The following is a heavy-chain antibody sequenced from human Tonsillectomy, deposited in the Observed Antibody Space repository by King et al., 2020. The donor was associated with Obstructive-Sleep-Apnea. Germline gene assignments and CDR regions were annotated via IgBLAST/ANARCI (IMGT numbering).Heavy chain of an antibody. V-gene: IGHV3-23*04. CDR1: GFTVSSYA. CDR2: ISGSGDLT. CDR3: AKLVGNTGLDY. Sequence: VQLVESGVGLVQPWGSLRLSCAASGFTVSSYAMSLVRQAPGKGLEWVSTISGSGDLTYYADSVKGRFTISRDNSKNTLYVQMNSLRADDTAVYYCAKLVGNTGLDYWGQGTLVTVSS. D-gene: IGHD2-8*02. J-gene: IGHJ4*02.